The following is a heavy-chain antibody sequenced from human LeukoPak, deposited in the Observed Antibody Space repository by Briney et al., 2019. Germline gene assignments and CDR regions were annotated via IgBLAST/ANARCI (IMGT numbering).Heavy chain of an antibody. Sequence: TSQTLSLTCTVSGGSISSGGYSWSWIRQPPGNGLEWIGYIYHSGSTYYNPSLKSRVTISVDRSKNQFSLKLSSVTAADTAVYYCASTTVTYAFDIWGQGTMVTVSS. CDR2: IYHSGST. V-gene: IGHV4-30-2*01. D-gene: IGHD4-17*01. CDR1: GGSISSGGYS. CDR3: ASTTVTYAFDI. J-gene: IGHJ3*02.